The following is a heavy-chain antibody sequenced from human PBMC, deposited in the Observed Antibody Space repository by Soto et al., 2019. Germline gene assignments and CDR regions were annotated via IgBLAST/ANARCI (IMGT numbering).Heavy chain of an antibody. Sequence: VQLLESGGGLVQPGGSLRLSCAASGVTFSNYAMSWVRQAPGKALEWVSSINIVGGNTNYADSVRGRFTMSRDDSKNTVFLQMNSLRAEDTAIYYCTKNYYFDSWGQGTLVTVSS. CDR3: TKNYYFDS. CDR2: INIVGGNT. V-gene: IGHV3-23*01. CDR1: GVTFSNYA. J-gene: IGHJ4*02.